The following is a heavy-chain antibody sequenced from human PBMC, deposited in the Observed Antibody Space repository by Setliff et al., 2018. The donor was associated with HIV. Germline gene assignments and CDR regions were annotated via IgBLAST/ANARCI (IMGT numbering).Heavy chain of an antibody. D-gene: IGHD6-13*01. V-gene: IGHV1-18*01. Sequence: ASVKVSCKASGYTFTSYGISWVRQAPGQGLEWMGWISAYNGNTNYAQKLQGRVTMTTDTSTRTAYKELRSLRSDDTAVYYCARRVQGSNWYSRYYYYYIDVWGKGTTVTVSS. CDR1: GYTFTSYG. J-gene: IGHJ6*03. CDR3: ARRVQGSNWYSRYYYYYIDV. CDR2: ISAYNGNT.